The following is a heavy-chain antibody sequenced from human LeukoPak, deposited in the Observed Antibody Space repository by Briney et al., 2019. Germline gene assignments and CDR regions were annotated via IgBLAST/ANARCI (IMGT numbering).Heavy chain of an antibody. D-gene: IGHD6-19*01. CDR3: ARWIAVAGTYYYGMDV. CDR2: IWYDGSNK. Sequence: PGRSLRLSCAASGFTFSSYGMHWVRQAPGKGLEWVAVIWYDGSNKYYADSVKGRFTISRDNSKNTLYLQMNNLRAEDTAVYYCARWIAVAGTYYYGMDVWGKGTTVTVSS. V-gene: IGHV3-33*01. J-gene: IGHJ6*04. CDR1: GFTFSSYG.